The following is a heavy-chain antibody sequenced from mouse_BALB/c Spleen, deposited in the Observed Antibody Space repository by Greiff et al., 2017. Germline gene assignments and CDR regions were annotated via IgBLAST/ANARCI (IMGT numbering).Heavy chain of an antibody. D-gene: IGHD2-1*01. J-gene: IGHJ4*01. CDR3: TRDGNEYYYAMDY. CDR2: IYPSDSYT. CDR1: GYTFTSYW. V-gene: IGHV1-69*02. Sequence: DQLQQPGAELVRPGASVKLSCKASGYTFTSYWINWVKQRPGQGLEWIGNIYPSDSYTNYNQKFKDKATLTVDKSSSTAYMQLSSPTSEDSAVYYCTRDGNEYYYAMDYWGQGTSVTVSS.